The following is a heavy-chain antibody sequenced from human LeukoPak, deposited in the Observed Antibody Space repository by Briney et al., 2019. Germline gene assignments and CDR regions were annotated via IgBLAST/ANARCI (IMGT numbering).Heavy chain of an antibody. CDR2: ISVRSNYI. CDR3: VRLRRNSDTSGFYYYYDF. CDR1: GFTFSSYA. J-gene: IGHJ4*02. D-gene: IGHD3-22*01. Sequence: PGGSLRLSCAASGFTFSSYAMSWVRQAPGKGLEWVSSISVRSNYIYYADSVRGRFRISRDDARDLLYLQMNSLRAEDTAVYYCVRLRRNSDTSGFYYYYDFWGQGTLVTVSS. V-gene: IGHV3-21*01.